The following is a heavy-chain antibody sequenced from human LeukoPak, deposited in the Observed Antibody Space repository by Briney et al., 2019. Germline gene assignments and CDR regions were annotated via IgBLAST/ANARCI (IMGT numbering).Heavy chain of an antibody. CDR1: GFTFSSYG. J-gene: IGHJ6*04. V-gene: IGHV3-23*01. Sequence: GGTLRLSCAASGFTFSSYGMTWVRQAPGKGLEWVSAISDSGGRTFYADSVKGRFTISRDNAKNSLYLQMNSLRAEDTAVYYCAELGITMIGGVWGKGTTVTISS. D-gene: IGHD3-10*02. CDR2: ISDSGGRT. CDR3: AELGITMIGGV.